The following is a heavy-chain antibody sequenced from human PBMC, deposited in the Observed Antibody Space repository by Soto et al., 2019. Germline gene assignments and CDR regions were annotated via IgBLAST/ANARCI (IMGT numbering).Heavy chain of an antibody. V-gene: IGHV3-33*01. CDR2: IWYDGSNK. Sequence: LGGSLRLSCAASGFTFSSYGMHWVRQAPGKGLEWVAVIWYDGSNKYYADSVKGRFTISRDNSKNTLYLQMNSLRAEDTAVYYCARDSRPDIVVVPAAIYGMDVWGQGTTFTVSS. D-gene: IGHD2-2*01. J-gene: IGHJ6*02. CDR1: GFTFSSYG. CDR3: ARDSRPDIVVVPAAIYGMDV.